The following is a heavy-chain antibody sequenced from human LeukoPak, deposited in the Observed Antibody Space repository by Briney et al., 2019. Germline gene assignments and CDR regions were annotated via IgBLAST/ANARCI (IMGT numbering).Heavy chain of an antibody. V-gene: IGHV3-30*02. CDR1: GFTFSSYG. Sequence: SGGSLRLSCAASGFTFSSYGMHWVRQAPGKGLEWVTFIRYDGSNKYYADSVKGRFTISRDNSKNTLYLQMNSLRAEDTAVYYCAKDNGDYAGSWFDPWGQGTLVTVSS. D-gene: IGHD4-17*01. CDR2: IRYDGSNK. CDR3: AKDNGDYAGSWFDP. J-gene: IGHJ5*02.